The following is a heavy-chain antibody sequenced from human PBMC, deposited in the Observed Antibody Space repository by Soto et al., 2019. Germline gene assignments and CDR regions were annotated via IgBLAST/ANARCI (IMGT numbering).Heavy chain of an antibody. V-gene: IGHV2-5*02. D-gene: IGHD3-16*02. CDR2: IYWDDDK. CDR1: GFSLSTSGVG. J-gene: IGHJ5*02. CDR3: AHIPRMITFGGVIAKPGNWFDP. Sequence: QITLKESGPTLVKPTQTLTLTCTFSGFSLSTSGVGVGWIRQPPGKALEWLALIYWDDDKRYSPSLKSRLTITKDTSKNQVVLTMTNMDPVDTATYYCAHIPRMITFGGVIAKPGNWFDPWGQGTLVTVSS.